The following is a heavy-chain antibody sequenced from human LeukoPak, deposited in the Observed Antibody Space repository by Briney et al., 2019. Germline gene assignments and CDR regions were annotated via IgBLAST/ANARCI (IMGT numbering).Heavy chain of an antibody. V-gene: IGHV3-23*01. J-gene: IGHJ4*02. CDR3: AKSKWLVYFDY. CDR2: ISGGGGST. CDR1: GFTFSSYA. D-gene: IGHD6-19*01. Sequence: PGGSLRLSCAASGFTFSSYAMSWVRQGPGKGLEWISAISGGGGSTYYADSEKGRFTISRDNSKNTLYLQMNSLRAEDTAVYYCAKSKWLVYFDYWGQGTLVTVSS.